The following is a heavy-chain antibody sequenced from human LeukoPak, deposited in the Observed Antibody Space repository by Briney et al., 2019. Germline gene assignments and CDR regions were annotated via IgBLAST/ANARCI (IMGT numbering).Heavy chain of an antibody. CDR1: GGSFSGYY. CDR2: INHSGGT. D-gene: IGHD5-12*01. Sequence: SETLSLTCAVYGGSFSGYYWSWIRQPPGKGLEWIGEINHSGGTNYNPSLKSRVTISVDTSKNQFSLKLSSVTAADTAVYYCARGRSGGWLQLRAFDIWGQGTMVTVSS. V-gene: IGHV4-34*01. CDR3: ARGRSGGWLQLRAFDI. J-gene: IGHJ3*02.